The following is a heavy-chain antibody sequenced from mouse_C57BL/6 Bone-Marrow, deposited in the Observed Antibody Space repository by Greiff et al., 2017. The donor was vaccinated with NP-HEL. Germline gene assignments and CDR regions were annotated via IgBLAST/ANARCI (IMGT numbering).Heavy chain of an antibody. V-gene: IGHV5-17*01. CDR1: GFTFSDYG. CDR2: ISSGSSTI. Sequence: DVMLVESGGGLVKPGGSLKLSCAASGFTFSDYGMHWVRQAPEKGLEWVAYISSGSSTIYYADTVKGRFTISRDNAKNTLFLQMTSLRSEGAAMYYGARAWFAYWGQGTLVTVSA. CDR3: ARAWFAY. J-gene: IGHJ3*01.